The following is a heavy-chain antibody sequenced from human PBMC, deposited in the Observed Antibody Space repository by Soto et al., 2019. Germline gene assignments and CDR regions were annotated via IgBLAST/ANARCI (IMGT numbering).Heavy chain of an antibody. CDR3: ATSYGGSYYYYYGMYV. J-gene: IGHJ6*02. D-gene: IGHD4-17*01. CDR2: INPGDSDT. V-gene: IGHV5-51*01. Sequence: PGESLTISCEGSGFSFSKCKIGWVRQMPGKGLEWMGIINPGDSDTRYSPSFQGQVTISADKSISTAYLQWSTLKASDTATYYCATSYGGSYYYYYGMYVWGQGTTVTVSS. CDR1: GFSFSKCK.